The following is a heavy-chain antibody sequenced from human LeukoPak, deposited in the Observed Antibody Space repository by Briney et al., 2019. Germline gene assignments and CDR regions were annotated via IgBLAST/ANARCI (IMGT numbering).Heavy chain of an antibody. J-gene: IGHJ6*02. V-gene: IGHV3-48*03. CDR2: ISSSASTI. CDR1: GFTFSSYD. D-gene: IGHD2-15*01. Sequence: PGGSLRLSCAASGFTFSSYDMNWVRQAPGKGLEWVSYISSSASTIYYSDSVKGRFTVSRDNAKNSLYLQMNSLRAEDTAVYYCARGYIVVVVAATSYGMDVWGQGTTVTVSS. CDR3: ARGYIVVVVAATSYGMDV.